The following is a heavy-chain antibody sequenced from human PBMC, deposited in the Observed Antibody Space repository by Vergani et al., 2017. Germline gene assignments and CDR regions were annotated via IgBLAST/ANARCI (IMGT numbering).Heavy chain of an antibody. D-gene: IGHD4-17*01. CDR2: IKQDGSEK. CDR3: ARDPEHGAIDY. Sequence: EVQLVESGGGLVQPGGSLRLSCAASGFMFSNYWMNWVRQAPGKGLEWVANIKQDGSEKYYVDSVRGRFTISRDNAKNSLYLQMNSLRGEDTAVYYCARDPEHGAIDYWGQGTLVTVSS. CDR1: GFMFSNYW. J-gene: IGHJ4*02. V-gene: IGHV3-7*01.